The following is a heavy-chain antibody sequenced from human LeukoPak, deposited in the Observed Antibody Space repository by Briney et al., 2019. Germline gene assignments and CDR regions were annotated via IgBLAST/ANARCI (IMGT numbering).Heavy chain of an antibody. J-gene: IGHJ4*02. CDR2: ISTSGDRT. V-gene: IGHV3-23*01. D-gene: IGHD6-13*01. Sequence: PGGSLRLSCAASGFTFRNYGMSWVRQAPGKGLEWVSSISTSGDRTYYADSVKGRFTISRDNSKNTLHLQMNSLRAEDTAVYYCARHGIAGYLDYWGQGTLVTVSS. CDR3: ARHGIAGYLDY. CDR1: GFTFRNYG.